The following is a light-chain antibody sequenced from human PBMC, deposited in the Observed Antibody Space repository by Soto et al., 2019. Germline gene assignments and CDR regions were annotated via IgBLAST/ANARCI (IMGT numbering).Light chain of an antibody. J-gene: IGLJ2*01. V-gene: IGLV7-46*01. CDR3: SLSYSGVRAVV. Sequence: QAVVTQEPSVTVSPGGTVTLTCGSNTGAVTYGHIPSWYQQKPGQAPRTLIYDTRSKHSWTPARFSGSLLGDKAALTLSDAPPEEEADYCCSLSYSGVRAVVFGGGTKLTVL. CDR2: DTR. CDR1: TGAVTYGHI.